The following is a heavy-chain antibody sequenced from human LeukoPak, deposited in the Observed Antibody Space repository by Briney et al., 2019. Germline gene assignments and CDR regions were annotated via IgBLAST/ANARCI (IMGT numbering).Heavy chain of an antibody. CDR1: GVSISSGGYY. CDR3: ARGSGYCDY. Sequence: PSETLSLTCTVSGVSISSGGYYWRWIRQHPGKGLEWIGYIYYSGSTYYNPSLKSRVTISVDTSKNQFSLKLSSVTAADTAVYYCARGSGYCDYWGQGTLVTVSS. V-gene: IGHV4-31*03. CDR2: IYYSGST. J-gene: IGHJ4*02. D-gene: IGHD3-22*01.